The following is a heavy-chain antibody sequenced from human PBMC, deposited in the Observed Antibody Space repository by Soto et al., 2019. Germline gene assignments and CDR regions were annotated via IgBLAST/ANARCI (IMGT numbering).Heavy chain of an antibody. D-gene: IGHD3-3*01. CDR3: ARAGITIFGVADLNFDY. CDR1: RYTFTSYY. CDR2: INPSGGST. V-gene: IGHV1-46*01. Sequence: ASVKVSCKASRYTFTSYYMHWARQATGQGHEGMGIINPSGGSTSYAQKIQGRVIMTRDTSTSTVYMELSRLRSEDTVVYYCARAGITIFGVADLNFDYWGQGTLVTVSS. J-gene: IGHJ4*02.